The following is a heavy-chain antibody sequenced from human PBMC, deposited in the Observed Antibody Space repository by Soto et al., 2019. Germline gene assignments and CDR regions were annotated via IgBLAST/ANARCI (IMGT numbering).Heavy chain of an antibody. V-gene: IGHV6-1*01. D-gene: IGHD2-8*01. J-gene: IGHJ6*02. CDR3: ARARHXTNGVCYRRVYYYYVMDV. CDR2: TYYRSKWYN. CDR1: GDSVSSNSSA. Sequence: SRSLSLTCAISGDSVSSNSSALNWIRQSTSRGLEWLGRTYYRSKWYNDYAVSVKSRITINPDTSKNQFSLQLNSVTPEGTAVYYCARARHXTNGVCYRRVYYYYVMDVWAQGTTVTV.